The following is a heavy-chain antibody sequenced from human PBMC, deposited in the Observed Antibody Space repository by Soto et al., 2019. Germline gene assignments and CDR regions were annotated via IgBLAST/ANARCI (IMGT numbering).Heavy chain of an antibody. CDR1: SGSISSSNW. V-gene: IGHV4-4*02. J-gene: IGHJ6*03. CDR2: IYHSGST. D-gene: IGHD6-6*01. CDR3: ARDNVWSDSSSSGFYYYVDV. Sequence: QVQLQESGPGLVKPSGTLSLTCAVSSGSISSSNWWSWVRQPPGKGLEWIGEIYHSGSTNYNPSLKSRVTISVDKSKNQFSLKLSSVTAADTAVYYCARDNVWSDSSSSGFYYYVDVWGKGTTVTVSS.